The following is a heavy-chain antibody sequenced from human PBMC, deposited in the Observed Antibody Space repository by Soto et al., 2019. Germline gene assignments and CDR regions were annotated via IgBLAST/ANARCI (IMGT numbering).Heavy chain of an antibody. Sequence: QVQLVESGGVVVQPGRALRLSCAPSGSIFSGYVMNWVRQAPGKVLEWVAVIRYDGSNINYADSVMGRYSISRDNSKNTRYLEMNSLRDEDTAVYYCARDVIGGTNFRGYFDYWGQGNLVTVSS. CDR2: IRYDGSNI. D-gene: IGHD2-15*01. V-gene: IGHV3-33*01. CDR3: ARDVIGGTNFRGYFDY. J-gene: IGHJ4*02. CDR1: GSIFSGYV.